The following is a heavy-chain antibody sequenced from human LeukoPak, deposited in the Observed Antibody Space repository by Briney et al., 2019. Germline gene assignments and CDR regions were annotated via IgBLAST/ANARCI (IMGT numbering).Heavy chain of an antibody. D-gene: IGHD6-19*01. CDR1: GGSISSYY. V-gene: IGHV4-59*08. CDR2: IYYSGST. J-gene: IGHJ3*02. CDR3: ARHSPYSSGWPGGDAFDI. Sequence: SETLSLTCTVSGGSISSYYWSWIRQPPGKGLEWIGHIYYSGSTNYNPSLKSRVTISVDTSKNQFSLKLSSVTAADTAVYYCARHSPYSSGWPGGDAFDIWGQGTMVTVSS.